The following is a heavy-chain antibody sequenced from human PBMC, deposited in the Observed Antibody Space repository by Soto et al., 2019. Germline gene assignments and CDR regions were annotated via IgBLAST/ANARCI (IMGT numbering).Heavy chain of an antibody. CDR2: VKSDGTTA. Sequence: GSLRLSCEASGFAFTSYWMHWVRQAPGKGLVWVAGVKSDGTTATYADSVRGRFTISRDNAKNTLYLQMNSLSAEDTAVYYCASLLASTYSPRPFDFWGQGTQVTVSS. V-gene: IGHV3-74*01. D-gene: IGHD2-15*01. CDR3: ASLLASTYSPRPFDF. J-gene: IGHJ4*02. CDR1: GFAFTSYW.